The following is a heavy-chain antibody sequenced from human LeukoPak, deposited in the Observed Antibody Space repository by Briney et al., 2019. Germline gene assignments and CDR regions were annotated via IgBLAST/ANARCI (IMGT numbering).Heavy chain of an antibody. D-gene: IGHD1-7*01. CDR2: INTDTGNP. V-gene: IGHV7-4-1*02. J-gene: IGHJ3*01. CDR3: ARAGLTGSKVAFDV. CDR1: GYAFTDYP. Sequence: ASVKVSYKASGYAFTDYPMNWVRQAPGQGLEWMGWINTDTGNPTYAQGFTGHYVFSLDTSASTAYLQIISLKAEDTAVYYCARAGLTGSKVAFDVWGQGTMVTVSS.